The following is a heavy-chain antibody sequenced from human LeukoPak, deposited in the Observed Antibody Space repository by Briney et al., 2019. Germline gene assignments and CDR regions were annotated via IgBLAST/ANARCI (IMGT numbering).Heavy chain of an antibody. CDR2: VSSTGNT. CDR3: ARPYYGHSVGDAYDV. V-gene: IGHV4-59*01. D-gene: IGHD4-17*01. J-gene: IGHJ3*01. CDR1: RVSINDYY. Sequence: PSETLSLTCTVARVSINDYYWTWIRQPPGKGLEWIRYVSSTGNTNSNPSLRSRVSMSIDASKKQFSLRLNSVTAADTAVYYCARPYYGHSVGDAYDVWGQGTLVTVSS.